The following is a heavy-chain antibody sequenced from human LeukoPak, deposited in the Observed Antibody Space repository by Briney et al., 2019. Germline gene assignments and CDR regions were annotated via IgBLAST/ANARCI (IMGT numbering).Heavy chain of an antibody. CDR1: GFTFRNFA. V-gene: IGHV3-23*01. J-gene: IGHJ4*02. CDR2: VTANGGST. Sequence: GGSLRLSCAASGFTFRNFALTWVRQAPGKGLEWVSTVTANGGSTYYADSVKGRFTISRDNSKNTLYLQMNSLRAEDTAVYYCAKFYYDILTGYSPFRFGGQGTLVTVSS. CDR3: AKFYYDILTGYSPFRF. D-gene: IGHD3-9*01.